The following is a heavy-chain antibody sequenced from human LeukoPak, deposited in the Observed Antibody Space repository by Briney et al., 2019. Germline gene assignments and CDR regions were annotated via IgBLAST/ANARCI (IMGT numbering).Heavy chain of an antibody. CDR1: GGSISSGSYY. V-gene: IGHV4-61*02. J-gene: IGHJ5*02. CDR2: IYTSGST. Sequence: SETLSLTCTVSGGSISSGSYYWSWIRQPAGKGLEWIGRIYTSGSTNYNPSLKSRVTISVDTSKNQFSLKLSSVTAADTAVYYCARDHHNCSSTSCYLWFDPWGQGTLVTVSS. D-gene: IGHD2-2*01. CDR3: ARDHHNCSSTSCYLWFDP.